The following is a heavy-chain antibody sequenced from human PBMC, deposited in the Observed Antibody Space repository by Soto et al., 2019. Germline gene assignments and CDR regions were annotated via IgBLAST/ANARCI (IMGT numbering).Heavy chain of an antibody. J-gene: IGHJ6*03. Sequence: PSQTLSLTCAISGDSVSSNSAAWNWIRQSPSRGLEWLGRTYYRSKWYNDYAVSVKSRITINPDTSKNQFSLQLNSVTPEDTAVYYCARSNVFSNSYYYYYYMDVWGKGTTVTVSS. V-gene: IGHV6-1*01. D-gene: IGHD4-4*01. CDR3: ARSNVFSNSYYYYYYMDV. CDR2: TYYRSKWYN. CDR1: GDSVSSNSAA.